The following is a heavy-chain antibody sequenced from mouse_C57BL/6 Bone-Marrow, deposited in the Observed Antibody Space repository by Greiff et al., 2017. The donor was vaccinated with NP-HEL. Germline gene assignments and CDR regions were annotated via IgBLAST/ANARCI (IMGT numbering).Heavy chain of an antibody. CDR1: GYTFTDYY. CDR3: ARWGGLYYYGSSYPRYFDV. D-gene: IGHD1-1*01. V-gene: IGHV1-26*01. J-gene: IGHJ1*03. Sequence: EVQLQQSGPELVKPGASVKISCKASGYTFTDYYMNWVKQSHGKSLEWIGDINPNNGGTSYNQKFKGKATLTVDKSSSTAYMELRSLTSEDSAVYYCARWGGLYYYGSSYPRYFDVWGTGTTVTVSS. CDR2: INPNNGGT.